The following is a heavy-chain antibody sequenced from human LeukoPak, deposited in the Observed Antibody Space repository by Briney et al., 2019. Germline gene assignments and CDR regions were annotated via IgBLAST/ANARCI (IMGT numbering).Heavy chain of an antibody. Sequence: ASVKVSCKASGGTFSSYAISWVRQAPGQGLEWMGWINPNSGGTNYAQKFQGRVTMTRDTSISTAYMELSRLRSDDTAVYYCARSPRIVGPKGEFDYWGQGTLVTVSS. CDR1: GGTFSSYA. J-gene: IGHJ4*02. D-gene: IGHD1-26*01. CDR3: ARSPRIVGPKGEFDY. CDR2: INPNSGGT. V-gene: IGHV1-2*02.